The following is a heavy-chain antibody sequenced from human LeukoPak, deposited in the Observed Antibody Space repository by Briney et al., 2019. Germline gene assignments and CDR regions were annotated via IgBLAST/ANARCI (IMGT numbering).Heavy chain of an antibody. CDR3: ARDYGGRAFDI. V-gene: IGHV3-21*01. CDR1: GFTFSAYS. Sequence: GGSLRLSCAASGFTFSAYSMNWVRQAPGKGLEWVSSISGSGIYIYYADSVKGRFTISRHNAKNSLYLQMNSLRAEDTAVYYCARDYGGRAFDIWGQGTMVTVSS. J-gene: IGHJ3*02. CDR2: ISGSGIYI. D-gene: IGHD4-23*01.